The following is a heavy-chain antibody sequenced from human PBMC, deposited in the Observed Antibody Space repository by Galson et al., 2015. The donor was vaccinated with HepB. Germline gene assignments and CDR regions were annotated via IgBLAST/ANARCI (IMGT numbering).Heavy chain of an antibody. CDR1: GGSISSSSYY. J-gene: IGHJ4*02. Sequence: CTVSGGSISSSSYYWGWIRQPPEKGLEWIGEIYHSGSTNYNPSLKSRVTISVDTSKNQFSLKLSSVTAADTAVYHCARVTVVAGVDYWGQGTLVTVSS. D-gene: IGHD6-19*01. V-gene: IGHV4-39*07. CDR3: ARVTVVAGVDY. CDR2: IYHSGST.